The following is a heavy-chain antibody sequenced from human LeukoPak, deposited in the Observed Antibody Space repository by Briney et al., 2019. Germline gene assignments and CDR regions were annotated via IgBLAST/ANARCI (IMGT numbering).Heavy chain of an antibody. J-gene: IGHJ4*02. V-gene: IGHV4-30-4*01. CDR1: GGSISSGDYY. D-gene: IGHD3-22*01. Sequence: SETLSLTCTVSGGSISSGDYYWSWIRQFPGKGLEWIGYIYYSGSSYYNPSLKSRVTISVDTSKNQFSLKLRSVTAADTAVYYCARDPGGDSSGLDYWGQGTLVTVSS. CDR2: IYYSGSS. CDR3: ARDPGGDSSGLDY.